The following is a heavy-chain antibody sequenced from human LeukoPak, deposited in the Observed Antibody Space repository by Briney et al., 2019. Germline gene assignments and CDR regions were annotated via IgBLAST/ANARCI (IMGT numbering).Heavy chain of an antibody. V-gene: IGHV1-2*04. Sequence: ASVKVSCKASGYTFTGYYMHWVRQAPGQGLEWMGWINPNSGGTNYAQKFQGWVTMTRDTSISTAYMELSRLRSDDTAVYYCARGHYIRYYYGMDVWGQGTTVTVSS. CDR1: GYTFTGYY. D-gene: IGHD2/OR15-2a*01. J-gene: IGHJ6*02. CDR3: ARGHYIRYYYGMDV. CDR2: INPNSGGT.